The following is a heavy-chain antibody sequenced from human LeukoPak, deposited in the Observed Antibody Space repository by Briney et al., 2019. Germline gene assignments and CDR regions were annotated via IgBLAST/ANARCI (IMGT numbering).Heavy chain of an antibody. V-gene: IGHV4-59*01. Sequence: SETLSLTCTVSGGSISSYYWSWIRQPPGKGLEWIGDIYYSGTTNYNPSLKSRVTISVDTSRNQFSLKLSSVTAADTAVYYCAREGSSGWYNYWGQGTLVTVSS. J-gene: IGHJ4*02. CDR3: AREGSSGWYNY. D-gene: IGHD6-19*01. CDR2: IYYSGTT. CDR1: GGSISSYY.